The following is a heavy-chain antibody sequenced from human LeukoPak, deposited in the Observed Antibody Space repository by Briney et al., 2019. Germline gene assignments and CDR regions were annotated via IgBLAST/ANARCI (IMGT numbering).Heavy chain of an antibody. Sequence: SETLSLTCAVYGGSFSGYYWSWIPQPPGKGREWIGKINHSGSTNYNPSLKSRVTISVDTSKNQFSLKLSSVTAADTAVYYCASRKDIVVVPAAITHAFDIWGQGTMVTVSS. CDR3: ASRKDIVVVPAAITHAFDI. CDR2: INHSGST. V-gene: IGHV4-34*01. J-gene: IGHJ3*02. CDR1: GGSFSGYY. D-gene: IGHD2-2*02.